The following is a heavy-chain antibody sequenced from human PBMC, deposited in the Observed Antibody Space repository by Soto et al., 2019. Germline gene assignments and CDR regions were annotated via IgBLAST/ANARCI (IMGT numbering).Heavy chain of an antibody. J-gene: IGHJ4*02. V-gene: IGHV3-74*03. D-gene: IGHD2-2*01. CDR2: IDGDGSST. CDR3: ARVRYCSSSDCNSYFDD. Sequence: GGSLRLSCAASGFTFNTYWMHWVRQVPGKGLVWVSRIDGDGSSTTYADSVEGRFTISRDNAKNTLFLQMNSLRAEDTAMYYCARVRYCSSSDCNSYFDDWGQGTLVTVSS. CDR1: GFTFNTYW.